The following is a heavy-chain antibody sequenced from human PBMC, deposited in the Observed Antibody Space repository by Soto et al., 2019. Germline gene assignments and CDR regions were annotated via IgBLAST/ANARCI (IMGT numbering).Heavy chain of an antibody. CDR2: IIPIFGTA. J-gene: IGHJ6*02. CDR3: ASLISSTSWGPYYYYYYGMDV. D-gene: IGHD2-2*01. CDR1: GGTFSSYA. V-gene: IGHV1-69*13. Sequence: VASVKVSCKASGGTFSSYAISWVRQAPGQGLEWMGGIIPIFGTANYAQKFQGRVTITADESTSTAYMELSSLRSEDTAVYYCASLISSTSWGPYYYYYYGMDVWGQGTTVTVSS.